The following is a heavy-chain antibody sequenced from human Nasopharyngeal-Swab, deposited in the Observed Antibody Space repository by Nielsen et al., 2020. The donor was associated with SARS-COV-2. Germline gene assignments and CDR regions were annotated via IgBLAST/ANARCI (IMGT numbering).Heavy chain of an antibody. CDR2: IKSKTDGGTT. D-gene: IGHD3-3*01. V-gene: IGHV3-15*01. J-gene: IGHJ3*02. CDR3: TTQSPSLTIFGVPHDAFDI. Sequence: GESLKISCAASGFTLSNAWMSWVRQAPGKGLEWVGRIKSKTDGGTTDYAAPVKGRFTISRDDSTNTLYLQMNSLKTEDTAVYYCTTQSPSLTIFGVPHDAFDIWGQGTMVTVSS. CDR1: GFTLSNAW.